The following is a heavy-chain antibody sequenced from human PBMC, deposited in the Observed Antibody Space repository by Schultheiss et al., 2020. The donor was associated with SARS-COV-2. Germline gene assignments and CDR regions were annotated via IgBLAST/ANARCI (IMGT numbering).Heavy chain of an antibody. Sequence: SVKVSCKASGGNFSSYAINWVRQAPGQGLEWMGGIIPIFGTANYAQKFQGRVTITADESTSTAYMELSSLRSEDTAVYYCARENYQLTGYSYGYVPTYYYYGMDVWGQGTTVTVSS. V-gene: IGHV1-69*13. CDR3: ARENYQLTGYSYGYVPTYYYYGMDV. CDR2: IIPIFGTA. CDR1: GGNFSSYA. J-gene: IGHJ6*02. D-gene: IGHD5-18*01.